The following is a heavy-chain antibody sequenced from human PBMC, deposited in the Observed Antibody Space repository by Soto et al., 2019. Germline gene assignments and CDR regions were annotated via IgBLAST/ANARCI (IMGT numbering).Heavy chain of an antibody. J-gene: IGHJ4*02. V-gene: IGHV3-23*01. D-gene: IGHD3-22*01. CDR2: ISGSGGST. CDR1: GFTFSSYA. CDR3: AKDLGYDSSGYPYYFDY. Sequence: GGSLRLSCAASGFTFSSYAMSWVRQVPGKGLEWVSAISGSGGSTYYADSVKGRFTISRDNSKNTLYLQMNSLRAEDTAVYYCAKDLGYDSSGYPYYFDYWGQGTLVTVSS.